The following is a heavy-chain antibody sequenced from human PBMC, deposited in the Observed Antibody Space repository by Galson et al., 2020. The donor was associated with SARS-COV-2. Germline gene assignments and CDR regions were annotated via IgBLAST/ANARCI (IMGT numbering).Heavy chain of an antibody. Sequence: SVKVSCKASGGTFSSPDVNWVRQAPGQGLEWLGGFIHVFHTATYAQKFQGRVTITADEPTTTAYMELTSLRSDDTAVYFCVRGEVQTLDYWGQGNLVTVSS. V-gene: IGHV1-69*13. CDR2: FIHVFHTA. J-gene: IGHJ4*02. D-gene: IGHD1-1*01. CDR1: GGTFSSPD. CDR3: VRGEVQTLDY.